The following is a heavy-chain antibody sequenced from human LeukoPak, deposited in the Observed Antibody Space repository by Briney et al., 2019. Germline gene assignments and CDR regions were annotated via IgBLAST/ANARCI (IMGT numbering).Heavy chain of an antibody. CDR1: GYTFTDYL. CDR3: TRGSGKAAAGTYY. J-gene: IGHJ4*02. Sequence: ASVKVSCKASGYTFTDYLNNWVGQAPGQGLEWMGWINGNSGGTNYAQKFQGRVTMTRDTSITTAYMELRSLTSDDTAVYYCTRGSGKAAAGTYYWGRGALVTVSS. V-gene: IGHV1-2*02. CDR2: INGNSGGT. D-gene: IGHD6-13*01.